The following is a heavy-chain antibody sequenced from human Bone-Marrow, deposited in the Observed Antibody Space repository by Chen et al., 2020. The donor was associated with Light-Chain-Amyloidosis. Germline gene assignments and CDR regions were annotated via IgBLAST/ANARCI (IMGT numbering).Heavy chain of an antibody. D-gene: IGHD3-9*01. CDR3: VRMDWELFDL. V-gene: IGHV3-48*03. CDR2: IGGNGDTT. Sequence: VLLVGSGGGLVQPGGSLNPSLSSPGFHFSDFEMNWVRQAPGKGLELVSYIGGNGDTTHYAVSVEGRFTISRDNANKSLYLQMNSLRAEDTAIYYCVRMDWELFDLWGQGSLVTVSS. CDR1: GFHFSDFE. J-gene: IGHJ4*02.